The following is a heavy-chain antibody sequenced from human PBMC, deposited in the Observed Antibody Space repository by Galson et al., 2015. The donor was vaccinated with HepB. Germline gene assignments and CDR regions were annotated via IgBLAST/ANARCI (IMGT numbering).Heavy chain of an antibody. Sequence: SLRLSCAASGFTLSSYAIHWVRQAPGKGLEWMTMISYDGRNKYYVDSVKGRFTISRDNSKNTLYLQMNSLRAEDTAVYYCARPFSKIRSSFDAFDIWGQGTMVTVSS. CDR1: GFTLSSYA. J-gene: IGHJ3*02. D-gene: IGHD3-3*01. V-gene: IGHV3-30*04. CDR2: ISYDGRNK. CDR3: ARPFSKIRSSFDAFDI.